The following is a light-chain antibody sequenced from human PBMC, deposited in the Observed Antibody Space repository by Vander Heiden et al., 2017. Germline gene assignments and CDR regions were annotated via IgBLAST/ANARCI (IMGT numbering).Light chain of an antibody. CDR2: DAS. Sequence: EIVLTHSPATLSLSPGEAATLSCRASQSVSSYLAWYQQKPGQAPRLLIYDASNRATGIPARFSGSGSGTDFTLTISSLEPEDFAVYYCQQRSNWLLTFGGGTKVEIK. CDR1: QSVSSY. V-gene: IGKV3-11*01. J-gene: IGKJ4*01. CDR3: QQRSNWLLT.